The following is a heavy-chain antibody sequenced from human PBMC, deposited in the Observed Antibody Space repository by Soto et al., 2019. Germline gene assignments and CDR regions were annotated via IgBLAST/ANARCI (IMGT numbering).Heavy chain of an antibody. D-gene: IGHD1-7*01. Sequence: GGSLRLSCAVSGFTFGPWWMRWVRQVPGKGLVWVSRMNGDGTYITYGDFAKGRFTISRDNAKNTLFLQMNSLRAEDTAVYYCVRENYFGLDRWGQGTLVTVSS. CDR2: MNGDGTYI. J-gene: IGHJ5*02. CDR1: GFTFGPWW. V-gene: IGHV3-74*01. CDR3: VRENYFGLDR.